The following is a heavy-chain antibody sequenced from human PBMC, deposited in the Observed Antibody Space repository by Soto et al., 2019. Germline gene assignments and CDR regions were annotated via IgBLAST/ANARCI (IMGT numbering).Heavy chain of an antibody. CDR2: IKTDGSYP. CDR3: ARPRSKSSSGFDL. Sequence: EDQLVESGGGLVQPGGSLRLSCAASGFTFRNHWMHWVRQAPGQGPEGVSRIKTDGSYPDYADSVKGRFTISRDNAGNTLYLQMNSLTVEDTAMYYCARPRSKSSSGFDLWGQGTMVTVSS. V-gene: IGHV3-74*01. CDR1: GFTFRNHW. J-gene: IGHJ3*01. D-gene: IGHD6-6*01.